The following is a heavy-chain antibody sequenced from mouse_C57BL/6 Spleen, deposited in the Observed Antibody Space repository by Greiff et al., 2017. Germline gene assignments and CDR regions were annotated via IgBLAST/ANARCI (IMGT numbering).Heavy chain of an antibody. CDR3: ARSTGATLFFDY. V-gene: IGHV1-69*01. CDR1: GYTFTSYW. CDR2: IDPSDSYT. D-gene: IGHD4-1*02. Sequence: QVQLQQPGAELVMPGASVKLSCKASGYTFTSYWMHWVKQRPGQGLGWIGEIDPSDSYTNYNQKFQGKSTLTVDKSSSTAYMQLSSLTSEDSAVYYCARSTGATLFFDYWGQGTTLTVSS. J-gene: IGHJ2*01.